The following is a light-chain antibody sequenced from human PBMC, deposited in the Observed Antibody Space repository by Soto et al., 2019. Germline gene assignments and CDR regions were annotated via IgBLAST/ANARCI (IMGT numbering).Light chain of an antibody. CDR2: EAS. CDR1: QSISDS. Sequence: EIQMTQSPSTLSASVGDRVTITCRASQSISDSLAWYQQKPGKAPKLLIYEASSLKSGVPSRFSGSRSGTDYTLTISSLQPDDFATYYCQQYNGYWTFGQGTKVEIK. V-gene: IGKV1-5*03. J-gene: IGKJ1*01. CDR3: QQYNGYWT.